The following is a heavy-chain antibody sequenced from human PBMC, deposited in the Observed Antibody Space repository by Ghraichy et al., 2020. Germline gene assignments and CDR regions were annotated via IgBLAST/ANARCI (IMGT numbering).Heavy chain of an antibody. J-gene: IGHJ3*02. D-gene: IGHD3-3*01. CDR3: AKDRSGYYAFDI. CDR2: ISWNSGSI. V-gene: IGHV3-9*01. CDR1: GFTFDDYA. Sequence: GGSLRLSCAASGFTFDDYAMHWVRQAPGKGLEWVSGISWNSGSIGYADSVKGRFTISRDNARNSLYLQMNSLRAEDTALYYCAKDRSGYYAFDIWGQGTMVTVSS.